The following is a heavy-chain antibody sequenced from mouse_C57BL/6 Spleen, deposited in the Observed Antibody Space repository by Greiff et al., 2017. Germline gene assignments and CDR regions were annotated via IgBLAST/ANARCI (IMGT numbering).Heavy chain of an antibody. D-gene: IGHD1-1*01. CDR3: ATFYYGSSYTFAY. CDR2: IWGVGST. J-gene: IGHJ3*01. CDR1: GFSLTSYG. Sequence: VQLVESGPGLVAPSQSLSITCTVSGFSLTSYGVDWVRQSPGKGLEWLGVIWGVGSTNYNSALKSRLSISKDNSKSQVFLKMNSLQTDDTAMYYCATFYYGSSYTFAYWGQGTLVTVSA. V-gene: IGHV2-6*01.